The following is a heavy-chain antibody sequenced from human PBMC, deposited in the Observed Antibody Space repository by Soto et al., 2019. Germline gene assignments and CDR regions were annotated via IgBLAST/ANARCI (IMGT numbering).Heavy chain of an antibody. V-gene: IGHV4-59*01. J-gene: IGHJ4*02. CDR1: GGSISSYY. CDR3: ARGIHSSGWYVTNDD. CDR2: IYYSGST. D-gene: IGHD6-19*01. Sequence: PSETPSLTCTVSGGSISSYYWSWIRQPPGKGLEWIGYIYYSGSTNYNPSPKSRVTISVDTSKNQFSLKLSSVTAADTAVYYCARGIHSSGWYVTNDDWGQGTQVTVS.